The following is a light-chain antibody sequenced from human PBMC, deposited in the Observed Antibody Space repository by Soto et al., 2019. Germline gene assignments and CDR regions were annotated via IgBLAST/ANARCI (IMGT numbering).Light chain of an antibody. J-gene: IGKJ1*01. CDR3: QHYNSYSEA. CDR2: KAS. Sequence: PSTLSASVGDRVTITCRASQSISSWLAWYQQKPGKAPKLLIYKASTLKSGVPSRFSGSGSGTEFTLTISSLQPDDFATYYCQHYNSYSEAFGQGTKVDIK. V-gene: IGKV1-5*03. CDR1: QSISSW.